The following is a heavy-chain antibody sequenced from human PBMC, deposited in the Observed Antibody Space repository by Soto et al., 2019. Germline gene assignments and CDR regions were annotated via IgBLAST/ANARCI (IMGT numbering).Heavy chain of an antibody. J-gene: IGHJ4*02. D-gene: IGHD3-16*01. Sequence: TGGSLRLSCAASGFTVSTKYMSWVRQAPGKGLEWVSVIYSGGSTFYADSVRGRFTISRDNSKNTVNLQMNGLRAEDTAVYYCARDPWAADYWGQGTLVTVLL. CDR1: GFTVSTKY. V-gene: IGHV3-66*01. CDR3: ARDPWAADY. CDR2: IYSGGST.